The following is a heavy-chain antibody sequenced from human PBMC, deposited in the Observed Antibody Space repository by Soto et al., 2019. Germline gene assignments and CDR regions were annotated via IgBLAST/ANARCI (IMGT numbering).Heavy chain of an antibody. J-gene: IGHJ4*02. CDR3: AQDRFFHDSCGYCVFDY. D-gene: IGHD3-22*01. Sequence: QVQLAESGGGVVKPGRSLRLSCAASGFTFSSYGMHWVRQAPGKGLEWVVGISYDGSNKNYGDSAKGRFTISRANSKNTLKLQTDSLRDEDTAVYYCAQDRFFHDSCGYCVFDYWGQGTLVTVSS. V-gene: IGHV3-30*18. CDR1: GFTFSSYG. CDR2: ISYDGSNK.